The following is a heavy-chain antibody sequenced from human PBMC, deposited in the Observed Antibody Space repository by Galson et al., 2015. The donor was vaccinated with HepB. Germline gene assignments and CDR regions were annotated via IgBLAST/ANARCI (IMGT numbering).Heavy chain of an antibody. D-gene: IGHD3-10*01. CDR3: TRVRPMVRGVTSFDY. CDR1: GFTFGDYA. CDR2: IRSKAYGGTT. Sequence: SLRLSCAASGFTFGDYAMSWFRQAPGKGLEWVGFIRSKAYGGTTEYAASVKGRFTISRDDSKSIAYLQMNSLKTEDTAVYYCTRVRPMVRGVTSFDYWGQGTLVTVSS. J-gene: IGHJ4*02. V-gene: IGHV3-49*03.